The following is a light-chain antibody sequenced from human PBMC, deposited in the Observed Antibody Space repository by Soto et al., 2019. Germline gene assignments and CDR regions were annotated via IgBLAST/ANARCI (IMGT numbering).Light chain of an antibody. CDR1: QSVGSS. Sequence: VLTQSADTLSLSPGERATLSCGASQSVGSSSLGWYQQRPGQAPRLFIYGASTRATGIPARFSGSGSGTEFTLTISTLQPEDFAIYYCQHYNNWPPWTFGQGTKVDIK. V-gene: IGKV3-15*01. CDR3: QHYNNWPPWT. CDR2: GAS. J-gene: IGKJ1*01.